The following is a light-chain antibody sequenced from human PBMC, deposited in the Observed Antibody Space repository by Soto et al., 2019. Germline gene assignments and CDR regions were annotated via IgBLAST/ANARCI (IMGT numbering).Light chain of an antibody. V-gene: IGLV1-47*01. CDR1: SSNIGINY. J-gene: IGLJ1*01. CDR3: VGWDDSLSGYV. CDR2: RNN. Sequence: QSVLTQPPSASGTPGQRVTISCSGSSSNIGINYVYWFQQLPGTAPKLLLHRNNQRPSGVPDRFSGSKSGASASLAISGLRSEDEADYYCVGWDDSLSGYVFGTGTQLTVL.